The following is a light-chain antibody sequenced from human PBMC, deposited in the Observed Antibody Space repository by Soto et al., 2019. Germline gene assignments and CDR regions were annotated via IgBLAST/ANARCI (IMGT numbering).Light chain of an antibody. V-gene: IGKV3-11*01. CDR1: QSVSSF. J-gene: IGKJ1*01. CDR2: DAS. Sequence: EIVLTQSPATLSLSPGERVTLSCRASQSVSSFLAWYQQKPGQAPRLLIYDASNRATGIPARFSGSGSATEFTLTISSLQPDDFATYYCQQYNSYSRTFDQGTKVDIK. CDR3: QQYNSYSRT.